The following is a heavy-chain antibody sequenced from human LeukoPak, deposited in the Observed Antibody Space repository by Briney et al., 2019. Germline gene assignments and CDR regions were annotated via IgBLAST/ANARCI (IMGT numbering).Heavy chain of an antibody. CDR3: ARLGIITAAGSNDY. CDR2: ISYSGDTI. D-gene: IGHD6-13*01. CDR1: EFTFSDYY. Sequence: GGSLRLSCAASEFTFSDYYMSWIRQAPGKGLAWVSYISYSGDTIYYADSVKGRFTVSRDNAKNSLYLQMNSLRAEDTAVYYCARLGIITAAGSNDYWGQGTLVTVSS. J-gene: IGHJ4*02. V-gene: IGHV3-11*01.